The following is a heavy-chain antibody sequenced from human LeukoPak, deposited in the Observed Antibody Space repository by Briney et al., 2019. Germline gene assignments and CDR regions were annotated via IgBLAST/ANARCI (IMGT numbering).Heavy chain of an antibody. CDR1: GGSISSYY. V-gene: IGHV4-59*01. CDR3: ARGFRGDNFDY. CDR2: IYYSGST. Sequence: SETLSLTCTGSGGSISSYYWSWIRQPPGKGLEWIGYIYYSGSTNYNPSLKSRVTISVDTSKNQFSLKLSSVTAADTAVYFCARGFRGDNFDYWDQGTLVTVSS. D-gene: IGHD7-27*01. J-gene: IGHJ4*02.